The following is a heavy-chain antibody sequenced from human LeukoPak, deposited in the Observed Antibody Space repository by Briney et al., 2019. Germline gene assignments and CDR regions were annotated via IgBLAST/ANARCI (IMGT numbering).Heavy chain of an antibody. CDR1: GFTFSSYG. D-gene: IGHD6-6*01. V-gene: IGHV3-30*03. CDR2: ISYDGSNK. Sequence: GGSLRLSCAASGFTFSSYGMHWVRQAPGKGLEWVAVISYDGSNKYYADSVKGRFTISRDNSKNTLYLQMNSLRAEDTAVYYCARDGLYSSSPWFDPWGQGTLVTVSS. CDR3: ARDGLYSSSPWFDP. J-gene: IGHJ5*02.